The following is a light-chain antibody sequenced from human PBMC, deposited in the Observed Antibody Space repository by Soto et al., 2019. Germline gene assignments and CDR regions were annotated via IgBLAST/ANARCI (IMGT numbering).Light chain of an antibody. V-gene: IGKV3-20*01. CDR3: QQYGSSPPRT. CDR1: QSVSNDF. J-gene: IGKJ1*01. CDR2: GAS. Sequence: EIVLTQSPGILSLSPGQRVTLSCRASQSVSNDFLAWYQQKPGQAPRLLIYGASTRATDVPDRFSGSGSGADFTLTISRLEPEDFAVYYCQQYGSSPPRTFGKGTKVE.